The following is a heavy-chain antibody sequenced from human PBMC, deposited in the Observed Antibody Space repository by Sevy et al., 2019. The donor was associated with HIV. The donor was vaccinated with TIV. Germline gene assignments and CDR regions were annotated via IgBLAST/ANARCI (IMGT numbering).Heavy chain of an antibody. D-gene: IGHD3-10*01. V-gene: IGHV3-23*01. Sequence: GGSLRLSCAASGFTFSSYAMSWVRQAPGKGLEWVSAISGSGGSTYYADSVKGRFTISRDNSKNTLYLQINSLRAEDTAVYYCAKDRLLWFREPSYGMDVWGQGTTVTVSS. CDR1: GFTFSSYA. J-gene: IGHJ6*02. CDR3: AKDRLLWFREPSYGMDV. CDR2: ISGSGGST.